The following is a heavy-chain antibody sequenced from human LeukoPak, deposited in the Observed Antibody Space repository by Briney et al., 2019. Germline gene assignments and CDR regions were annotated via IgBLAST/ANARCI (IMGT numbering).Heavy chain of an antibody. CDR1: GFTFSDYY. J-gene: IGHJ4*02. CDR2: ISSSGSTI. Sequence: GGSLRLSCAAPGFTFSDYYMSWIRQAPGKGLEWVSYISSSGSTIYYADSVKGRFTISGDNAKNSLYLQMNSLRAEDTAVYYCAASLNYYGPLAFDYWGQGTLVTVSS. CDR3: AASLNYYGPLAFDY. D-gene: IGHD3-10*01. V-gene: IGHV3-11*01.